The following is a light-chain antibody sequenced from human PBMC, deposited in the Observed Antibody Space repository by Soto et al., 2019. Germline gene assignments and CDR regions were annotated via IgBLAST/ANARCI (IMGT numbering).Light chain of an antibody. CDR2: KAS. J-gene: IGKJ1*01. CDR3: QQYNSYSKT. V-gene: IGKV1-5*03. Sequence: DIQMTQSPSTLSASVGDRVTITCRASQSISSWLAWYQQKPGKAPKLLIYKASSLESGVPSRFSGSGSGTECPLTLSSLQPHDFATYYCQQYNSYSKTFGQGTKVEIK. CDR1: QSISSW.